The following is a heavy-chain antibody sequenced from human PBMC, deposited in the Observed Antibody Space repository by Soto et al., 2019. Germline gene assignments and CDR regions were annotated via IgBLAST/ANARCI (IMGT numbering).Heavy chain of an antibody. CDR3: ARDACEGGGLDY. CDR1: NYTFIHYG. CDR2: VSPYNGDT. Sequence: QVQLEQSGPEMRKPGASVKVSCKASNYTFIHYGITWVRQAPGQGLEWLGWVSPYNGDTHYAQTLQDRVAMTTDTCTSTAYLELRSLRCDGTAMCYWARDACEGGGLDYWGQGTLVTVSS. J-gene: IGHJ4*02. D-gene: IGHD2-15*01. V-gene: IGHV1-18*01.